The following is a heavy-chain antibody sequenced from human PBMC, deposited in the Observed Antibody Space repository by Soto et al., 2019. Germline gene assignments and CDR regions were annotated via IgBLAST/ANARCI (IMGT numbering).Heavy chain of an antibody. CDR3: AKARGGGSVIDY. CDR2: IGYRTTDT. D-gene: IGHD5-12*01. J-gene: IGHJ4*02. Sequence: EVLLLQSGGGLAQPGESLTLSCATSGFILSRHAMSWVRQAPGKGLDWVSVIGYRTTDTYYAASVKGRFTISRDESKNPVSVPMNNLRVVDTAVYYCAKARGGGSVIDYWGQGTLVTVSS. V-gene: IGHV3-23*01. CDR1: GFILSRHA.